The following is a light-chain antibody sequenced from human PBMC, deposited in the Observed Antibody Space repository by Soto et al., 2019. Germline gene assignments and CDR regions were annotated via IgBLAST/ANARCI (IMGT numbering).Light chain of an antibody. CDR3: ISYTVSRYYV. V-gene: IGLV2-14*01. CDR2: SVS. J-gene: IGLJ1*01. Sequence: QSVLTQPASVSGSPGQSITISCSGSSSDIGAYNHVAWFQQFPGKTPKLVIYSVSDRPSGVSYRFSGSKSGNTASLTISGLQADDEAAYYCISYTVSRYYVFGTGTKVTVL. CDR1: SSDIGAYNH.